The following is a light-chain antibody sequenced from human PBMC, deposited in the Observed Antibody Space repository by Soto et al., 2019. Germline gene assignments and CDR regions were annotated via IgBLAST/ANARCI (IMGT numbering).Light chain of an antibody. CDR2: GAS. Sequence: EIVLTQSPGTLSLSPGERATLSCRASQSVSSTYLIWYQQKPGQAPRLLIYGASNRATGIPDRFSGSGSGTDFTLTISSLQAEDVAVYYCQQYGSSPITFGQGTRLEIK. CDR1: QSVSSTY. CDR3: QQYGSSPIT. V-gene: IGKV3-20*01. J-gene: IGKJ5*01.